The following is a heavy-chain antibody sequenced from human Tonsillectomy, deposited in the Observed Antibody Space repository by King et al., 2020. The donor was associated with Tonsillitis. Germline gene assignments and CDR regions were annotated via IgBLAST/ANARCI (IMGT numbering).Heavy chain of an antibody. D-gene: IGHD3/OR15-3a*01. Sequence: VQLVESGGGVVQPGRSLRLSCAASGFTFSSYGMHWVRQAPGKGLEWVAVISYDGSNKYYANSVKGRFTISRDNSTNTLYMQMNSLRAEATAVYYCAKDLDWLAEGVPADYWGQGTLVTVSS. CDR2: ISYDGSNK. CDR1: GFTFSSYG. CDR3: AKDLDWLAEGVPADY. J-gene: IGHJ4*02. V-gene: IGHV3-30*18.